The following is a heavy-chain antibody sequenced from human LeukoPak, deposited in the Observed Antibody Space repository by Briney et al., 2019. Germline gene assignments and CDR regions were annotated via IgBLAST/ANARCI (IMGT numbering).Heavy chain of an antibody. CDR3: AKLSVAGTEVFDY. J-gene: IGHJ4*02. V-gene: IGHV1-69*04. CDR1: GGTFSSYA. CDR2: IIPILGIA. Sequence: GASVKVSCKASGGTFSSYAISWVRQAPGQGLEWMGRIIPILGIANYAQKLQGRVTITADKSTSTAYMELSSLRSEDTAVYYCAKLSVAGTEVFDYWGQGTLVTVSS. D-gene: IGHD6-19*01.